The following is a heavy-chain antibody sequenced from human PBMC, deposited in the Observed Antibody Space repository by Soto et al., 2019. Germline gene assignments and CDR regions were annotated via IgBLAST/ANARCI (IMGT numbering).Heavy chain of an antibody. V-gene: IGHV4-59*08. CDR1: GGSISSYY. CDR3: ARHLTVTHYDY. Sequence: SDTLSLTWTVSGGSISSYYRSWNRQPPGKGLEWIGYIYYSGSTNYNPSLKSRVTISVDTSKNQFSLKLSSVTAADTAVYYCARHLTVTHYDYWGQGTLVTVSS. J-gene: IGHJ4*02. CDR2: IYYSGST. D-gene: IGHD4-17*01.